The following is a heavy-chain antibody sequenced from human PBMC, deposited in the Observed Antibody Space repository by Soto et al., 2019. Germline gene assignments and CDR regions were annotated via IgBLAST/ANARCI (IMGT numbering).Heavy chain of an antibody. J-gene: IGHJ4*02. CDR1: GGTFSSYA. CDR2: IIPIFGTA. CDR3: ARADDSSGYYYAKTFDY. Sequence: SVKVSCKASGGTFSSYAISWVRQAPGQGLEWMGGIIPIFGTANYAQKFQGRVTITADESTSTAYMELSSLRSEDTAVYYCARADDSSGYYYAKTFDYWGQGTLVTVSS. D-gene: IGHD3-22*01. V-gene: IGHV1-69*13.